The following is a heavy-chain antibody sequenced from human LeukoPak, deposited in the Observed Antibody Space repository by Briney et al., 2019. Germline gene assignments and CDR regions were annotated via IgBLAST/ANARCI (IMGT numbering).Heavy chain of an antibody. D-gene: IGHD2-15*01. Sequence: SGTLSLTCAVSGGSISSSNWWSWVRQPPGKGLEWIGEIYHSGSTNYNPSLKSRVTISVDKSKNQFSLKLSSVTAADTAVYYCARERSSWEYCFDYWGQGTLVTVSS. CDR3: ARERSSWEYCFDY. CDR2: IYHSGST. J-gene: IGHJ4*02. CDR1: GGSISSSNW. V-gene: IGHV4-4*02.